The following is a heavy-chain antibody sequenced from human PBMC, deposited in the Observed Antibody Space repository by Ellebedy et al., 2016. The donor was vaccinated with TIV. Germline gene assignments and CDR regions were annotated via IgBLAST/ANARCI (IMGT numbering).Heavy chain of an antibody. D-gene: IGHD5-12*01. J-gene: IGHJ4*02. CDR1: GGSFSGYY. Sequence: GSLRLSXAVYGGSFSGYYWTWIRQPPGKGLEWIGEINHSGSTNYNPSLKSRVTISVDTSKNQFSLKLRSVTAADTAVYYCARGQGQRKATDYWGQGTLVTVSS. V-gene: IGHV4-34*01. CDR3: ARGQGQRKATDY. CDR2: INHSGST.